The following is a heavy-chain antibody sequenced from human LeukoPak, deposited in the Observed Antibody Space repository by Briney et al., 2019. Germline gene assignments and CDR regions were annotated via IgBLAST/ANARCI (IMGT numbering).Heavy chain of an antibody. CDR3: ASQYSSSSRVYFDY. V-gene: IGHV1-69*02. Sequence: SVKVSCEASGGTFSSYTISWVRQAPGQGLEWMGRIIPILGIANYAQKFQGRVTITADKSTSTAYMELSSLRSEDTAVYYCASQYSSSSRVYFDYWGQGTLVTVSS. CDR2: IIPILGIA. D-gene: IGHD6-6*01. J-gene: IGHJ4*02. CDR1: GGTFSSYT.